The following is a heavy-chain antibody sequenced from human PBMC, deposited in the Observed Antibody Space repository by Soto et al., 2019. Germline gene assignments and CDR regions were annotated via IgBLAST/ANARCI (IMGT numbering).Heavy chain of an antibody. Sequence: VQLVESGGGLVQPGGSLRLSCAASGFTFSSYAMHWVRQAPGKGLEYVSAISSNGGSTYYANSVKGRFTISRDNSKNTLYLQMGSLRAEDMAVYYCARFDSGWYGSYFDYWGQGTLVTVSS. CDR2: ISSNGGST. CDR3: ARFDSGWYGSYFDY. CDR1: GFTFSSYA. D-gene: IGHD6-19*01. J-gene: IGHJ4*02. V-gene: IGHV3-64*01.